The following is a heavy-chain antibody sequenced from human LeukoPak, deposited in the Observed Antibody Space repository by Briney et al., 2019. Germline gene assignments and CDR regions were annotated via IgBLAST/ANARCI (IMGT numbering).Heavy chain of an antibody. J-gene: IGHJ4*02. CDR2: INHSGST. D-gene: IGHD3-16*02. Sequence: SETLSLTCAVYGGSFSGYYWSWICQPPGKGLEWIGEINHSGSTNYNPSLKSRVTISVDTSKNQFSLKLSSVTAADTAVYYCARGHYPYDYVWGSYRYPFDYWGQGTLVTVSS. CDR3: ARGHYPYDYVWGSYRYPFDY. CDR1: GGSFSGYY. V-gene: IGHV4-34*01.